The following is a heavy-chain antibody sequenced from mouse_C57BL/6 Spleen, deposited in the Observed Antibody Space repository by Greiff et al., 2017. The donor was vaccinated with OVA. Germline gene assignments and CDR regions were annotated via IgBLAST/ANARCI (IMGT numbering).Heavy chain of an antibody. CDR1: GYAFTNYL. V-gene: IGHV1-54*01. Sequence: VQLQQSGAELVRPGTSVKVSCKASGYAFTNYLIEWVKQRPGQGLEWIGVINPGSGGTNYNEKFKGKATLTADKSSSTAYMRLSSLTSEDSAVYFCARRGYYGSSYDWYFDVWGTGTTVTVSS. D-gene: IGHD1-1*01. J-gene: IGHJ1*03. CDR2: INPGSGGT. CDR3: ARRGYYGSSYDWYFDV.